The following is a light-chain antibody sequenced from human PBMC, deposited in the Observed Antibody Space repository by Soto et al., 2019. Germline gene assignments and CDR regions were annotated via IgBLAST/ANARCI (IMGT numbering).Light chain of an antibody. CDR3: QQRSIWPPLT. V-gene: IGKV3-11*01. CDR2: DAS. J-gene: IGKJ4*01. CDR1: QSVGGY. Sequence: EIVLTQSPATLSLSPGERATLSCRASQSVGGYLDWYQQKPGQAPRLLIYDASNRASGIPARFSGSGSGTDFTLTISILEAEDVAVYYCQQRSIWPPLTFGGGTKVE.